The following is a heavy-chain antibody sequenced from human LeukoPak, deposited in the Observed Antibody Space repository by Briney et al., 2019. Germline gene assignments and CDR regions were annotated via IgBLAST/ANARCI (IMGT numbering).Heavy chain of an antibody. CDR3: ARGNWNYKNWFDP. Sequence: SETLSLTCAVSGGSISSGGYSWSWIRQPPGKGLEWIGYIYHSGSTYYNPSLKSRVTISVDRSKNQFSLKLSSVTAADTAVYYCARGNWNYKNWFDPWGQGTLVTVSS. CDR1: GGSISSGGYS. CDR2: IYHSGST. D-gene: IGHD1-7*01. V-gene: IGHV4-30-2*01. J-gene: IGHJ5*02.